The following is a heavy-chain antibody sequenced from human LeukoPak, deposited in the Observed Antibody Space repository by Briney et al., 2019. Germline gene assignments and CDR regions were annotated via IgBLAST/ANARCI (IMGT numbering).Heavy chain of an antibody. V-gene: IGHV3-48*01. CDR2: IGTSSTTI. J-gene: IGHJ4*02. D-gene: IGHD6-13*01. CDR1: GFTFSSYT. Sequence: GGSLRLSCAASGFTFSSYTMNWVRQPPGKGLEWVSNIGTSSTTIYYADSVKGRFTISRDNAKNSLYLQMNSLRAEDTAVYYCARGIAAAGSFPFDYWSQGTLVTVSS. CDR3: ARGIAAAGSFPFDY.